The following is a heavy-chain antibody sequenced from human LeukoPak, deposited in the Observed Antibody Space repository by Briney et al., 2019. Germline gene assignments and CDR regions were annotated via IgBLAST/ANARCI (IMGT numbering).Heavy chain of an antibody. CDR2: IIPIFGTA. CDR3: ARAGALWFGESDYYYYYMDV. CDR1: GGTFSSYA. V-gene: IGHV1-69*06. J-gene: IGHJ6*03. D-gene: IGHD3-10*01. Sequence: GASVKVSCKASGGTFSSYAISWVRQAPGQGLEWMGGIIPIFGTANYAQKFKDRVAITADRSTSTAYMELSSLRSEDTAVHYCARAGALWFGESDYYYYYMDVWGKGTTVTVSS.